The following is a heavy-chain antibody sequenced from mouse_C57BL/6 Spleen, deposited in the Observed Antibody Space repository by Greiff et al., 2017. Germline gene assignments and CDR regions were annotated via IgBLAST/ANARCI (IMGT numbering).Heavy chain of an antibody. V-gene: IGHV1-55*01. CDR1: GYPFTSYW. CDR2: LYPGSGST. D-gene: IGHD1-1*01. CDR3: AVDGKTTVGAY. J-gene: IGHJ3*01. Sequence: QVQLQRPGAELVKPGASVKMSCKASGYPFTSYWITWVKKRPGQGLEWMGDLYPGSGSTNYNEKFKRKATLTVDTSSSTAYMQLSSLTSEDSAVYYCAVDGKTTVGAYWGPGTLVTVSA.